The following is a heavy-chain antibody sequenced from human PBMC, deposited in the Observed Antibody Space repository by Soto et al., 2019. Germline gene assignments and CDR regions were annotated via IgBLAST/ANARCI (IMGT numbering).Heavy chain of an antibody. CDR3: ARGDSARLDF. J-gene: IGHJ4*02. Sequence: ASVKRSCTASGYSFTSLDINWVRQTAGQGLEWMGWMQPSTGRTGYAQKFQGRVTMTRDTSINTAYMELTTLTSDDTAWYYCARGDSARLDFWGRGIPGTLSS. D-gene: IGHD5-18*01. CDR1: GYSFTSLD. V-gene: IGHV1-8*01. CDR2: MQPSTGRT.